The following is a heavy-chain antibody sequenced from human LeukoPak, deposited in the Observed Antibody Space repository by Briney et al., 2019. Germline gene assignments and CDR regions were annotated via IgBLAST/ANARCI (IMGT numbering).Heavy chain of an antibody. J-gene: IGHJ3*02. CDR1: GGTFSSYA. V-gene: IGHV1-69*13. D-gene: IGHD6-6*01. CDR3: ASPPVLDYSSSLVDSDAFDI. Sequence: GASVKVSCKASGGTFSSYAISWVRQAPGQGLEWMGGIIPIFGTANYTQRFQGRVTITADESTRTAYMELSSLTSEDTAEYYCASPPVLDYSSSLVDSDAFDIWGQGTMVTVSS. CDR2: IIPIFGTA.